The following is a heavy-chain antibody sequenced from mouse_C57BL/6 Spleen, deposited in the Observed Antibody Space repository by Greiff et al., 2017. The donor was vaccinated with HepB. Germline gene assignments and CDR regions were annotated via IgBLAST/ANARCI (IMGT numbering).Heavy chain of an antibody. Sequence: QVQLQQPGAELVRPGTSVKLSCKASGYTFTSYWMHWVKQRPGQGLEWIGVIDPSDSYTNYNQKFKGKATLTVDTSSSTAYMQLSSLTSEDSAVYSCANYYVSRGFDYWGQGTTLTVSS. CDR1: GYTFTSYW. CDR3: ANYYVSRGFDY. CDR2: IDPSDSYT. V-gene: IGHV1-59*01. J-gene: IGHJ2*01. D-gene: IGHD1-1*01.